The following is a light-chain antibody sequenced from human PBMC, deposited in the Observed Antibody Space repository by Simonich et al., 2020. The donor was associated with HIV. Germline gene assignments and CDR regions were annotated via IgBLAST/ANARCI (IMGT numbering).Light chain of an antibody. CDR3: QQYYSTPWT. V-gene: IGKV4-1*01. CDR1: RNILYNSNNKNY. CDR2: WAS. Sequence: DIVMTQSPDSLAVSLGERATINCKSSRNILYNSNNKNYLAWYQQKPGQHPKLLIYWASTRESGVPDRFSGSGSGTDFTLTISSLQAEDVAVYYCQQYYSTPWTFGQGTKVEIK. J-gene: IGKJ1*01.